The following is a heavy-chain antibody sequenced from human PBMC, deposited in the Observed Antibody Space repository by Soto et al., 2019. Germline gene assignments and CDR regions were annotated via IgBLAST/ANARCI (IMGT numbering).Heavy chain of an antibody. Sequence: GGSLRLSCAASGFTFSSYDMHWVRQATGKGLEWVSAIGTAGDTYFQGSVKGRFTISTENARNSLYLQINCLRAEDTAVYYCARVLSAWLAPNKKDYYYGMDVWGQGTTVTVSS. V-gene: IGHV3-13*01. CDR2: IGTAGDT. J-gene: IGHJ6*02. CDR3: ARVLSAWLAPNKKDYYYGMDV. D-gene: IGHD6-19*01. CDR1: GFTFSSYD.